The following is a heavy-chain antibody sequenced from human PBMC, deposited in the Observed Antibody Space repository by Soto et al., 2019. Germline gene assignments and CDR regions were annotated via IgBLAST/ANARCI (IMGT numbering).Heavy chain of an antibody. CDR2: IYHSGST. Sequence: SETLSLTCAVSGGSISSGGYSWSWIRQPPGKGLEWIGYIYHSGSTYYNPSLKSRVTISVDRSKNQFSLKLSSVTVADTAVYYCARGLGYYDFWSGYAWFDPWGQGTLVTVSS. CDR3: ARGLGYYDFWSGYAWFDP. J-gene: IGHJ5*02. D-gene: IGHD3-3*01. V-gene: IGHV4-30-2*01. CDR1: GGSISSGGYS.